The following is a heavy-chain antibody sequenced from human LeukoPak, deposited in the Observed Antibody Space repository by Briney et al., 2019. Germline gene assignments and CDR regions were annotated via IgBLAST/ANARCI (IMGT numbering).Heavy chain of an antibody. CDR3: ARLEKLIRVDIIKPFDY. D-gene: IGHD3-10*01. V-gene: IGHV3-23*01. Sequence: PGGSLRLSCVASGFSFSTYAMSWVRQAPGKRLEWVSVISGGSANSQYADSVKGRFIISRENSKNTVYLQMNGLRVEDTAVYFCARLEKLIRVDIIKPFDYWGPGTRVTVSS. CDR1: GFSFSTYA. CDR2: ISGGSANS. J-gene: IGHJ4*02.